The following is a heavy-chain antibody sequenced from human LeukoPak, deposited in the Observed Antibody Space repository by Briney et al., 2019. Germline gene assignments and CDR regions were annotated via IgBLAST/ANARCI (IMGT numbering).Heavy chain of an antibody. D-gene: IGHD5-18*01. CDR2: MNPNSANT. V-gene: IGHV1-8*02. Sequence: GASVKVSCKASGYTFTGYYMHWVRQAPGQGLEWMGWMNPNSANTDYAQKFQGRVTMTRNTSISTAYMELSSLRSEDTAVYYCARGQGYSWYSLVLIPPNQNWFDPWGQGTLVTVSS. CDR1: GYTFTGYY. J-gene: IGHJ5*02. CDR3: ARGQGYSWYSLVLIPPNQNWFDP.